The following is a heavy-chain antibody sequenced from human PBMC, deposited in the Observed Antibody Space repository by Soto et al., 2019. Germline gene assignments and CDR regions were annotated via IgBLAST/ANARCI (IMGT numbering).Heavy chain of an antibody. Sequence: ASVKVSCKASGYTFTSYDINWVRQATGQGLEWMGWMNPNSGNTGYAQKFQGRVTMTRNTSISTAYMELSSLRSEDTAVYYCAGRGRGQWLVNEGFDYWGQGTLVTVSS. CDR2: MNPNSGNT. CDR1: GYTFTSYD. CDR3: AGRGRGQWLVNEGFDY. J-gene: IGHJ4*02. V-gene: IGHV1-8*01. D-gene: IGHD6-19*01.